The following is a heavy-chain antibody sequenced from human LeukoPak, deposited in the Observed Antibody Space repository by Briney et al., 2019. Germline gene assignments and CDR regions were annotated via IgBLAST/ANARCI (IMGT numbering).Heavy chain of an antibody. CDR1: GYTFTSHD. V-gene: IGHV1-18*01. Sequence: GASVKVSCKASGYTFTSHDISWVRQAPGQGLEWMGWIGPHNGNTNYAQKLQGRVTMTTDTSTSTAYMELRSLTSDDTAVYYCARDLLDSSGYNWFDLWGQGTLVTVSS. J-gene: IGHJ5*02. D-gene: IGHD3-22*01. CDR3: ARDLLDSSGYNWFDL. CDR2: IGPHNGNT.